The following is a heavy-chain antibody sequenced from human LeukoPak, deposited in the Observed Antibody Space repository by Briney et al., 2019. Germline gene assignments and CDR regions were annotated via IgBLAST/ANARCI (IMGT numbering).Heavy chain of an antibody. J-gene: IGHJ3*02. CDR1: GCSFTDYY. CDR3: ARDTAYCSGGSCYSNAFDI. D-gene: IGHD2-15*01. V-gene: IGHV1-2*02. CDR2: INPKSAVT. Sequence: ASVKVSCKASGCSFTDYYLHWVRQAPGQGLEWMGWINPKSAVTSYLQEFQGRVTMTRDTSISTAYMELTRLTSDDTAVYYCARDTAYCSGGSCYSNAFDIWDQGTLVTVSS.